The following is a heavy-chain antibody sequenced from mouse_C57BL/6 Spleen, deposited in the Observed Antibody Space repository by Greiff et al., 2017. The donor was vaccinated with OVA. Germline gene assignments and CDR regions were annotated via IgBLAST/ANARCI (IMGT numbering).Heavy chain of an antibody. CDR1: GYSITSGYY. CDR3: ARDEGYFEV. V-gene: IGHV3-6*01. Sequence: EVQLQQSGPGLVKPSPSLSLTCSVTGYSITSGYYWNWIRQFPGNKLEWMGYISYDGSNNYNPSLKNRIAITRDTSKNQFFLKLNSVTTEDTATYYCARDEGYFEVWGTGTTVTVSS. CDR2: ISYDGSN. J-gene: IGHJ1*03.